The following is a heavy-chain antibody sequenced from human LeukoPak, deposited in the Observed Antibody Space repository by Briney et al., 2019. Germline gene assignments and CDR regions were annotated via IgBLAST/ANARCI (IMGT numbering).Heavy chain of an antibody. V-gene: IGHV3-21*01. J-gene: IGHJ4*02. Sequence: GGSLRLSGAASGFTFNSYSMNWVRQAPGKGLEWVSSISSSSSSIYYADSVEGRFTISRDNAKNSLYLQMNSLRAEDTAVYYCARASGDIVETATMGSYWGQGTLVTVSS. D-gene: IGHD5-18*01. CDR3: ARASGDIVETATMGSY. CDR1: GFTFNSYS. CDR2: ISSSSSSI.